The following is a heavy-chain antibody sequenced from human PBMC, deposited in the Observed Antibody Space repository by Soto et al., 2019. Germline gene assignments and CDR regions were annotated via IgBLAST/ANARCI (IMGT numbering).Heavy chain of an antibody. CDR2: ITGRGDNT. CDR3: SLGKSYYWHY. J-gene: IGHJ4*02. CDR1: GFTIRAYA. Sequence: DVQLLESGGDLVQPGGSLRLSCEVSGFTIRAYAMSWARRAPGKGLEWVAAITGRGDNTHYEESVKGRFTISRDDSKNTLHLQMNTLRVDDTAIYYCSLGKSYYWHYWGQGIQVTVSS. V-gene: IGHV3-23*01. D-gene: IGHD1-26*01.